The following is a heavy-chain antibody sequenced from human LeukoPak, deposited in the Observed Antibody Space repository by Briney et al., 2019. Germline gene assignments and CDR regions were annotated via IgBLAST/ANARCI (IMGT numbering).Heavy chain of an antibody. CDR1: GGSISSGGYY. CDR3: ARDAGATSTNWYFDL. J-gene: IGHJ2*01. V-gene: IGHV4-31*03. D-gene: IGHD1-26*01. Sequence: SETLSLTCTVSGGSISSGGYYWSWIRQHPGKGLEWIGYIYYGGSSYYNPSLRSRATISVDTSKNQFSLKLNSVTAADTAVYYCARDAGATSTNWYFDLWGRGTLVTVSS. CDR2: IYYGGSS.